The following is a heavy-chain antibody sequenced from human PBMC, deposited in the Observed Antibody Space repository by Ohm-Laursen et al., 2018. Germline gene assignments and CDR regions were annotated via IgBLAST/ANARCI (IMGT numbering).Heavy chain of an antibody. CDR1: GFTFSDLY. CDR2: IRSKAVSYTT. CDR3: AKGSRSSHYGSGRDNWFDP. D-gene: IGHD3-10*01. J-gene: IGHJ5*02. V-gene: IGHV3-72*01. Sequence: SLRLSCTASGFTFSDLYMDWVRQAPGKGLEWVGLIRSKAVSYTTEYAASVKGRFTISRDDSKNSLYLQMNSLKTEDTAVYYCAKGSRSSHYGSGRDNWFDPWGQGTLVTVSS.